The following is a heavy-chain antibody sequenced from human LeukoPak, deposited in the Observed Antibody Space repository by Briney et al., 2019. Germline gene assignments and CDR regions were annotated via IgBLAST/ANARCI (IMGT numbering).Heavy chain of an antibody. CDR1: GYTFTGYY. CDR2: INPNSGGT. J-gene: IGHJ4*02. Sequence: ASVKVSCKASGYTFTGYYMHWVRQAPGQGLEWMGWINPNSGGTNYAQKFQGRVTMTRDTSISTAYMELSRLRSDDTAVYYCARDSGVRYYDSSGYHDYWGQGTLVTVSS. CDR3: ARDSGVRYYDSSGYHDY. D-gene: IGHD3-22*01. V-gene: IGHV1-2*02.